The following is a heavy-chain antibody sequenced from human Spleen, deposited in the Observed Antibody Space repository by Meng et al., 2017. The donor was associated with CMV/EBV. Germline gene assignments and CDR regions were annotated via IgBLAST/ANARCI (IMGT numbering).Heavy chain of an antibody. CDR3: ARDDPGDPLDF. Sequence: QLVQSAPAVKKPGASVTVSCRASGYTFRNYAISWVRQAPGQGLEWMGYIRGHNGDTSYAQKYQGRLTLSTDAARSTAYMEIRSLTYDDTAVYYCARDDPGDPLDFWGQGTLVTVSS. D-gene: IGHD3-16*01. J-gene: IGHJ4*02. CDR1: GYTFRNYA. CDR2: IRGHNGDT. V-gene: IGHV1-18*01.